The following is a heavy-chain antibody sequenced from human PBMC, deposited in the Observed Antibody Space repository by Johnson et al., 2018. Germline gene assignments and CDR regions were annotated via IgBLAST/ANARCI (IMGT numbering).Heavy chain of an antibody. Sequence: VQLVQSGGGLVQPGGSLRLSCAASGFTFSSYAMSWVRQAPGKGLEWVSAISGSGGSTFYADSVTGRFTISRDNSKNTLYLQMNSLGAEDTAVYYCARGRGGYYDSSGYPGDAFDIWGQGTMVTVSS. J-gene: IGHJ3*02. D-gene: IGHD3-22*01. CDR2: ISGSGGST. V-gene: IGHV3-23*04. CDR1: GFTFSSYA. CDR3: ARGRGGYYDSSGYPGDAFDI.